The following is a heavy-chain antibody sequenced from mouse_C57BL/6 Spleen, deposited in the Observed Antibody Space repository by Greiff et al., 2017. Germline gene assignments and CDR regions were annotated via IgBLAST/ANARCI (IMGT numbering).Heavy chain of an antibody. J-gene: IGHJ4*01. Sequence: VQLQQSGAELVRPGTSVKVSCKASGYAFTNYLIEWVKQRPGKGLEWIGVINPGSGGTNYNEKCKGKATLTVDKSSSTSYMQLSSLTSEDSAVYFCARRGYDLYYALGYWGQGTSVTVSS. CDR3: ARRGYDLYYALGY. D-gene: IGHD2-2*01. V-gene: IGHV1-54*01. CDR1: GYAFTNYL. CDR2: INPGSGGT.